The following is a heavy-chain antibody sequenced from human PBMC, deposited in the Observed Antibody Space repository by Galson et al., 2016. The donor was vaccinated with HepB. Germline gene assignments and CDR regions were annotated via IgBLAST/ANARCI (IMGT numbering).Heavy chain of an antibody. CDR2: IHPGASDI. J-gene: IGHJ6*02. V-gene: IGHV5-51*01. Sequence: QSGAEVKKPGESLKISCQISGDGFTNFWIGWVRQKPGKGLEWMGIIHPGASDIRYSPTFQGQVTISADKSITTAYLQWSRLKASDTAMYYCARRSRFLEWLPDDYYGLDVWGQGTTVIVSS. CDR3: ARRSRFLEWLPDDYYGLDV. D-gene: IGHD3-3*01. CDR1: GDGFTNFW.